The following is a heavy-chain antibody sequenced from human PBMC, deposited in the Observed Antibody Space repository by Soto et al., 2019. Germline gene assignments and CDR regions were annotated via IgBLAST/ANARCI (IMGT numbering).Heavy chain of an antibody. CDR1: GYTFTNSG. V-gene: IGHV1-18*01. J-gene: IGHJ6*02. CDR2: INTDNGNT. CDR3: TREGSAPYYYYGMDA. Sequence: ASVKVSCKASGYTFTNSGISWVRQAPGQGLEWMGWINTDNGNTNYAQHFQGRVIMTADTSTSTAYMELRSLRSDDTAVYYCTREGSAPYYYYGMDAWGQGTTVTSP. D-gene: IGHD3-10*01.